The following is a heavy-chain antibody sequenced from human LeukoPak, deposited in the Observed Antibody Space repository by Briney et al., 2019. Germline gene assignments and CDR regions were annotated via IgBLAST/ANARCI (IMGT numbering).Heavy chain of an antibody. CDR1: GFTFSGYS. CDR3: ARGGGSSVAGFDY. D-gene: IGHD6-19*01. V-gene: IGHV3-21*01. J-gene: IGHJ4*02. Sequence: GGSLRLSCAVSGFTFSGYSMNWVRQAPGKGLEWVSSIRSSSSDKYYADSVKGRFTISRDNAKNSLYLQMNSLRAEDTAVYYCARGGGSSVAGFDYWGQGTLVTVSS. CDR2: IRSSSSDK.